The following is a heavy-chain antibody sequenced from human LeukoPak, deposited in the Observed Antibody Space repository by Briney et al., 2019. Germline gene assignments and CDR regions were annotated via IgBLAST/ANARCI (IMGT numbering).Heavy chain of an antibody. CDR2: INTNTGNP. Sequence: ASVKVSCKASGYTFTSYAMNWVRQAPGQGLEWMGWINTNTGNPTYAQGFTGRFVFSLDTYVSTAYLQISSLKAEDTAVYYCATEAPTTAFDIWGQGTMVTVSS. CDR1: GYTFTSYA. V-gene: IGHV7-4-1*02. J-gene: IGHJ3*02. CDR3: ATEAPTTAFDI. D-gene: IGHD1-14*01.